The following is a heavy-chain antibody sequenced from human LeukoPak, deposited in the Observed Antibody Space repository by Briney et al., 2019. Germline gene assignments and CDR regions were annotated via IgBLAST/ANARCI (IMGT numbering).Heavy chain of an antibody. J-gene: IGHJ6*02. V-gene: IGHV5-10-1*01. CDR1: RXSFTNYW. Sequence: GESLKISCKGSRXSFTNYWIIWVRQMPGKGLEWMGRIDPSDSYTNYSPSFQGHVTISADKSISTAYLQWSGLKASDTAMYYCARLCPRYDCGMDVWGQGTSVTVSS. CDR3: ARLCPRYDCGMDV. CDR2: IDPSDSYT.